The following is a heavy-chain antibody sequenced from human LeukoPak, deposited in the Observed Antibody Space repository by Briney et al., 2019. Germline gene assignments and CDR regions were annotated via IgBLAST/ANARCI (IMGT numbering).Heavy chain of an antibody. V-gene: IGHV1-8*01. CDR2: MNPNSGNT. CDR1: GYTLTSYD. CDR3: ARVRGDSGYDPIDY. D-gene: IGHD5-12*01. Sequence: ASVKVSCKASGYTLTSYDINWVRQATGQGLEWMGWMNPNSGNTGYAQKFQGRVTMTRNTSISTAYMELSSLRSEDTAVYYCARVRGDSGYDPIDYWGQGTLVTVSS. J-gene: IGHJ4*02.